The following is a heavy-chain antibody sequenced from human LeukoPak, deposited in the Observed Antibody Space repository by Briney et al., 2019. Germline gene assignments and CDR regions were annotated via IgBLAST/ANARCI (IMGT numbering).Heavy chain of an antibody. D-gene: IGHD3-3*01. V-gene: IGHV4-4*02. Sequence: SETLSLTCAVSGGSISSSNWWSWVRQPPGKGLEWIGEINHSGSTNYNPSLKSRVTISVDTSKNQFSLKLSSVTAADTAVYYCARGQEYYDLLLGWYFDLWGRGTLVTVSS. CDR3: ARGQEYYDLLLGWYFDL. CDR1: GGSISSSNW. J-gene: IGHJ2*01. CDR2: INHSGST.